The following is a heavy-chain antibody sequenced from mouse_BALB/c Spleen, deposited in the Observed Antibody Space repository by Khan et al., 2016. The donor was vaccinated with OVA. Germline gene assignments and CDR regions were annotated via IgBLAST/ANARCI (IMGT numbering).Heavy chain of an antibody. CDR3: TRPTDFWYVLDY. V-gene: IGHV9-3-1*01. Sequence: QIQLVQSGPELKKPGETVKISCKASGYTFTNYGMNWVKQAPGKGLKWMGWISTYTGEPTYADDFKGRFAFSLETSASTAYLQINNLKNEDTASYCCTRPTDFWYVLDYWGQGTSVTVSS. CDR2: ISTYTGEP. CDR1: GYTFTNYG. J-gene: IGHJ4*01.